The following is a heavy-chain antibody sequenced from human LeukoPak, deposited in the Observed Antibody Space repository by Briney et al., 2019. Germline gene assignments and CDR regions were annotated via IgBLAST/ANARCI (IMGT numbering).Heavy chain of an antibody. CDR1: DDSISAYY. J-gene: IGHJ4*02. CDR3: ARDPAYGGYEGSFDY. CDR2: LYYTGYT. Sequence: SETLSLTCTASDDSISAYYWSWIRQPPGKGLEWIGNLYYTGYTKYNPSLMSRVTISLGTSKNQFSLKLTSVTAADTAVYYCARDPAYGGYEGSFDYWGQGVLVTVSS. D-gene: IGHD5-12*01. V-gene: IGHV4-59*01.